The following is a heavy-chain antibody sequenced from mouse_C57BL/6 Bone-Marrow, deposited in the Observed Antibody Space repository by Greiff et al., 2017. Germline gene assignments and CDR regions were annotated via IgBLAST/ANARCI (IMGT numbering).Heavy chain of an antibody. V-gene: IGHV5-6*01. CDR3: ARLYYFDY. CDR2: ISSGGSYT. Sequence: EVKLMESGGDLVKPGGSLKPSCAASGFTFSSYGMSWVRQTPDKRLEWVATISSGGSYTYYPDSVKGRFTISRDNAKNTLYLQMSSLKSEDTAMYYCARLYYFDYWGQGTTLTVSS. J-gene: IGHJ2*01. CDR1: GFTFSSYG.